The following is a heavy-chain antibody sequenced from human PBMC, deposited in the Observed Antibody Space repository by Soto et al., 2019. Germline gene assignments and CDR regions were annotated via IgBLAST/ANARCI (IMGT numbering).Heavy chain of an antibody. CDR1: GGSISSYY. D-gene: IGHD2-2*01. CDR2: IYYSGST. V-gene: IGHV4-59*01. J-gene: IGHJ3*02. CDR3: ARGGGVVPAADDAFDI. Sequence: SETLSLTCTVSGGSISSYYWSWIRQPPGKGLEWIGYIYYSGSTNYNPSLKSRVTISVDTSKNQFSLKLSSVTAADTAVYYCARGGGVVPAADDAFDIWGQGKMVTVSS.